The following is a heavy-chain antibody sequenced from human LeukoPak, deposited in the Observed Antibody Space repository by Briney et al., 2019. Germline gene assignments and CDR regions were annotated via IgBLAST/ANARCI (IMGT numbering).Heavy chain of an antibody. J-gene: IGHJ5*02. V-gene: IGHV3-21*01. CDR2: ISSSSSYI. CDR3: ARGANYDFWSGYYTQNNWFDP. CDR1: GFTFSSYS. Sequence: PGGSLRLSCAASGFTFSSYSMNWVRQAPGKVLEWVSSISSSSSYIYYADSVKGRFTISRDNAKNSLYLQMNSLRAEDTAVYYCARGANYDFWSGYYTQNNWFDPWGQGTLVTVSS. D-gene: IGHD3-3*01.